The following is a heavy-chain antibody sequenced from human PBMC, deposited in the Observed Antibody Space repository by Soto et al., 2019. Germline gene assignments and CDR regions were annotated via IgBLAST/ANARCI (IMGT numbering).Heavy chain of an antibody. V-gene: IGHV1-18*01. CDR1: GYAFTSYG. D-gene: IGHD2-2*01. Sequence: ASVKVSCKAFGYAFTSYGISWVRQAPGQGLEWMGWISAYNSNANYAQKLQGRVTMTTDTSTSTAYMELRSLRSDDTAVYYCARDIFCSTTSCYASSPWFDPWG. CDR3: ARDIFCSTTSCYASSPWFDP. J-gene: IGHJ5*02. CDR2: ISAYNSNA.